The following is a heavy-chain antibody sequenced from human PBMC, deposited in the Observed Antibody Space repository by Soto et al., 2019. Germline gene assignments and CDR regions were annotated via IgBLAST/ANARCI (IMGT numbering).Heavy chain of an antibody. J-gene: IGHJ3*02. Sequence: PSETLSLTCTVSGVSINSANWWTWVRQSPGKGLEWIGEIYHSGSTNFNPSLKSRVTISVDNSKNQLYLELTSVTAADTAFFYCARYCGGGSCYLGAFNIGGKGTMFTVSS. CDR3: ARYCGGGSCYLGAFNI. V-gene: IGHV4-4*02. CDR2: IYHSGST. CDR1: GVSINSANW. D-gene: IGHD2-15*01.